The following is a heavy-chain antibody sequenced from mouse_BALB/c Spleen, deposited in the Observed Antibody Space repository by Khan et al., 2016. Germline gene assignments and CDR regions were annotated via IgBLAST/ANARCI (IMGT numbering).Heavy chain of an antibody. CDR3: ARGPVYYGRSLYGMDY. V-gene: IGHV2-2*01. D-gene: IGHD1-1*01. Sequence: QVQLKESGPGLVQPSQSLSITCTVSGFSLTSYGVHWVRQSPGKGLECLGVIWRGRNTDYNAPFISRLSISADTSKSQVFFKMNSLQADDTAIYYCARGPVYYGRSLYGMDYWGQGTSVTVSS. CDR1: GFSLTSYG. CDR2: IWRGRNT. J-gene: IGHJ4*01.